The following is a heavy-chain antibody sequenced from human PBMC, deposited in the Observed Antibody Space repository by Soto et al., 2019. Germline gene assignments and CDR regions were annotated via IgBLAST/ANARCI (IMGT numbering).Heavy chain of an antibody. D-gene: IGHD3-22*01. CDR1: GFTFSSYA. CDR2: ISYDGSNK. Sequence: HPGGSLRLSCAASGFTFSSYAMHWVRQAPGKGLEWVAVISYDGSNKYYADSVKGRFTISRDNSKNTLYLQMNSLRAEDTAVYYCARARTHYDRSGAGYWGQGTLVTVSS. V-gene: IGHV3-30-3*01. CDR3: ARARTHYDRSGAGY. J-gene: IGHJ4*02.